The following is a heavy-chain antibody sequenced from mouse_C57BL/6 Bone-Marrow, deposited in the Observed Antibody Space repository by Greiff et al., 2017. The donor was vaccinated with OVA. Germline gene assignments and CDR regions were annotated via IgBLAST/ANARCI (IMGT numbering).Heavy chain of an antibody. J-gene: IGHJ3*01. CDR2: IYPGSGNT. CDR1: GYTFTDYY. CDR3: ARGVGSVAY. D-gene: IGHD1-1*01. V-gene: IGHV1-76*01. Sequence: QVQLQQSGAELVRPGASVKLSCKASGYTFTDYYINWVKQRPGQGLEWIARIYPGSGNTYYNEKFKGKATLTAEKSSSTAYMQLSSLTSEDSAVYFCARGVGSVAYWGQGTLVTVSA.